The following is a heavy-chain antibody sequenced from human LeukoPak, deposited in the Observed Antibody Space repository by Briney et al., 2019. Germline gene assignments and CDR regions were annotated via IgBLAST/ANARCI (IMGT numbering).Heavy chain of an antibody. CDR3: ASVQARFPNVNRLTGRPYDAFDI. Sequence: SETLSLTCTVSGGSINSYYWSWIRQPPGKGLEWIGYIYYSGSTNYNPSLKSRVTISVDTSKNQFSLRLSSVTAEDTAVYYCASVQARFPNVNRLTGRPYDAFDIWGQGTMVTVSS. D-gene: IGHD3-9*01. CDR2: IYYSGST. V-gene: IGHV4-59*01. CDR1: GGSINSYY. J-gene: IGHJ3*02.